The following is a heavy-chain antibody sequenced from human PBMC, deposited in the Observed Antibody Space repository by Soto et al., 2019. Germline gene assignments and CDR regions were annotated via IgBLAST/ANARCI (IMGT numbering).Heavy chain of an antibody. CDR2: IYYSGST. V-gene: IGHV4-59*01. Sequence: SETLSLTCTVSGGSISSYYWSWIRQPPGKGLEWIGYIYYSGSTNYNPSLKSRVTISVDTSKNQFSLKLSSVTAADTAVYYCARALGSYGSGSYYKGYYYYYMDVWGKGTTVTVSS. CDR1: GGSISSYY. CDR3: ARALGSYGSGSYYKGYYYYYMDV. J-gene: IGHJ6*03. D-gene: IGHD3-10*01.